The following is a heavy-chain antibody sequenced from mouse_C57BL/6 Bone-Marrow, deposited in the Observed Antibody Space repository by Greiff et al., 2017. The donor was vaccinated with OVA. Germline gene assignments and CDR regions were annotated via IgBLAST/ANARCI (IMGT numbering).Heavy chain of an antibody. J-gene: IGHJ3*01. D-gene: IGHD1-1*01. V-gene: IGHV1-81*01. CDR3: ARRYYYGIWFAY. CDR2: IYPRSGNT. Sequence: VQLQPSGAELARPGASVKLSCKASGYTFTSYGISWVKQRTGQGLEWIGEIYPRSGNTYYNEKFKGKATLTADKSSSTAYMELRSLTSEDSAVYFCARRYYYGIWFAYWGQGTLVTVSA. CDR1: GYTFTSYG.